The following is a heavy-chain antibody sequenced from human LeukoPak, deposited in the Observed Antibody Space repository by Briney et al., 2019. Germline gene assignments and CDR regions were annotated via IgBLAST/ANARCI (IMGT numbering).Heavy chain of an antibody. D-gene: IGHD2-2*01. V-gene: IGHV1-69*02. Sequence: ASVKVSCKASGGTFNSYSIHWVRQAPGQGLQWMGRIIPVVSIATYAQKFEDRVTISADRSTSTAYLELSSLTPEETAIYYCAARGHCRGTTSVMTGDLFDYWGQGTLITVS. J-gene: IGHJ4*02. CDR3: AARGHCRGTTSVMTGDLFDY. CDR2: IIPVVSIA. CDR1: GGTFNSYS.